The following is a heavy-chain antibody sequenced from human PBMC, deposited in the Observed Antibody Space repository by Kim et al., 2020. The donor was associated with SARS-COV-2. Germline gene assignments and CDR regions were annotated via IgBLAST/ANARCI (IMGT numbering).Heavy chain of an antibody. V-gene: IGHV3-11*04. J-gene: IGHJ4*01. CDR3: ARDPYYADYSGYADY. Sequence: GGSLRLTCTASGFTFSDYYMSWIRQPPGKGLEWVSYISGIGSSIYYADSVKGRSTASRDNAKKSPYLQMNSLVDDDPAIYYCARDPYYADYSGYADYWG. CDR1: GFTFSDYY. CDR2: ISGIGSSI. D-gene: IGHD3-22*01.